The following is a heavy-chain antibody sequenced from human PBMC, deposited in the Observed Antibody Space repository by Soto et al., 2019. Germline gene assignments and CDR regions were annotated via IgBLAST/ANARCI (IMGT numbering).Heavy chain of an antibody. Sequence: ASVKVSCKASGYTFTSYGISWVRQAPGQGLEWMGWISAYNGNTNYAQKLQGRVTMTTDTSTSTAYMELRSLRSDDTAVYYCARDNFDWLLPTRYYYGMDVWGQGTTVTVSS. J-gene: IGHJ6*02. D-gene: IGHD3-9*01. CDR1: GYTFTSYG. CDR2: ISAYNGNT. CDR3: ARDNFDWLLPTRYYYGMDV. V-gene: IGHV1-18*01.